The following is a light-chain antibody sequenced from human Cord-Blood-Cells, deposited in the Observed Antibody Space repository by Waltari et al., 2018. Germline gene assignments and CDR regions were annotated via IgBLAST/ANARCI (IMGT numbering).Light chain of an antibody. CDR1: SSAFGGYHS. Sequence: QPALTQPRSVSGSPDQSVPISCTGTSSAFGGYHSSSWYQQPPGNAPKLMISDGSKRPSGVPGRFSGSKSGNTASLTSSGLQAEDEADYYCCSYAGSYTLVFGGGTKLTVL. V-gene: IGLV2-11*01. CDR3: CSYAGSYTLV. J-gene: IGLJ2*01. CDR2: DGS.